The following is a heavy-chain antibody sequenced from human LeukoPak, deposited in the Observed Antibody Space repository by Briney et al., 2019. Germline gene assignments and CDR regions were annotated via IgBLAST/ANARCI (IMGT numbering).Heavy chain of an antibody. CDR2: ITSSSSTI. D-gene: IGHD2-2*01. V-gene: IGHV3-48*02. CDR3: ARGRTSSLYFDY. J-gene: IGHJ4*02. Sequence: GGSLRLSCAASGFTFSTYNMNWVRQAPGKGLEWISFITSSSSTIYYADSVKGRFTISRDNAKNSLYLQMNSLRDEDTAVYYCARGRTSSLYFDYWGQGTLVTVSS. CDR1: GFTFSTYN.